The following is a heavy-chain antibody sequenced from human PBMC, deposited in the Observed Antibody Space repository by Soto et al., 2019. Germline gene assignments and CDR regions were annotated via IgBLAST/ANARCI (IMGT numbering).Heavy chain of an antibody. CDR3: VRDSHGDY. J-gene: IGHJ4*02. CDR1: GFIFSNYW. CDR2: IDHDGPT. Sequence: EVQLVESGGGRVQPGGSLRLSCAGSGFIFSNYWMHWVRQAPGKGLEWVSRIDHDGPTDYADSVRGRFTISRDNAENTLYLQMYSLIPEDTAVYYCVRDSHGDYWGQGTLVTVSS. V-gene: IGHV3-74*01.